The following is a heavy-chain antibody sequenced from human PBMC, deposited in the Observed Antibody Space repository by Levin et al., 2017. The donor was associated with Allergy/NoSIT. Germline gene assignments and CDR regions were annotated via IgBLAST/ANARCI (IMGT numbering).Heavy chain of an antibody. CDR2: ISAYNGNT. CDR3: ARFGVYYDSSGYYYAPDAFDI. Sequence: GASVKVSCKASGYTFTSYGISWVRQAPGQGLEWMGWISAYNGNTNYAQKLQGRVTMTTDTSTSTAYMELRSLRSDDTAVYYCARFGVYYDSSGYYYAPDAFDIWGQGTMVTVSS. J-gene: IGHJ3*02. V-gene: IGHV1-18*01. CDR1: GYTFTSYG. D-gene: IGHD3-22*01.